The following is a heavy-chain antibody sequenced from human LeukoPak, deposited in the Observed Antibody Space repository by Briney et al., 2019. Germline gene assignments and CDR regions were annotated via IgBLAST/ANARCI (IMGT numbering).Heavy chain of an antibody. V-gene: IGHV4-34*01. CDR2: INHSGST. J-gene: IGHJ5*02. CDR1: GGSFSGYY. D-gene: IGHD6-13*01. CDR3: ARAGQDQQGIAAAGKRSWFDP. Sequence: PSETLSLTCAVYGGSFSGYYWSWIRQPPGKGLEWIGEINHSGSTNYNPSLKSRVTISVDTSKNQFSLKLSSVTAADTAVYYCARAGQDQQGIAAAGKRSWFDPWGQGTLVAVSS.